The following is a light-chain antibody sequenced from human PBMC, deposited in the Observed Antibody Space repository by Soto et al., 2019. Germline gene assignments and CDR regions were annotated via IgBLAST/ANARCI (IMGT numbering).Light chain of an antibody. CDR2: GVI. V-gene: IGLV2-14*03. CDR1: SSDIVYSF. CDR3: SSYTSSTSLV. Sequence: QSALTQPASVSGSPGQSITISCTGSSSDIVYSFVSWYQQHPGKAPKLIIYGVINRPSGVSNRFSGSKSDNTASLTNSGLQAEDEADYYCSSYTSSTSLVFGGGTKLTVL. J-gene: IGLJ2*01.